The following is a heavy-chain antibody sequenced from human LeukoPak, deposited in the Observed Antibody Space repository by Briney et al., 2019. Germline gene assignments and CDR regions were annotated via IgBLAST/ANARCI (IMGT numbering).Heavy chain of an antibody. J-gene: IGHJ4*02. D-gene: IGHD3-22*01. Sequence: PGGSLRLSCAASGFTFSSYGMSWVRRAPGKGPEWVSGISGSGGNTYYADSVKGRFTISRDNAKNSLYLQMNSLRAEDTAVYYCARDRGYDDSSGYIDYWGQGTLVTVSS. CDR3: ARDRGYDDSSGYIDY. V-gene: IGHV3-23*01. CDR1: GFTFSSYG. CDR2: ISGSGGNT.